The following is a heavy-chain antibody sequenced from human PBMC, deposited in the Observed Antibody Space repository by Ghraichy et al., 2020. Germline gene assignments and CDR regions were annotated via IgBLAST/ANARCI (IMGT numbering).Heavy chain of an antibody. CDR2: LKEDGSEI. Sequence: GESLNISCAAAGFTISSSWMTWVRQAPGGGLEWVANLKEDGSEIHYVDSVKGRFAISRDNAKNSLFLQMNSLRADDTAVYYCAKIYASGSYYRWFAYWGQGTLVTVSS. D-gene: IGHD3-10*01. CDR1: GFTISSSW. V-gene: IGHV3-7*03. CDR3: AKIYASGSYYRWFAY. J-gene: IGHJ4*02.